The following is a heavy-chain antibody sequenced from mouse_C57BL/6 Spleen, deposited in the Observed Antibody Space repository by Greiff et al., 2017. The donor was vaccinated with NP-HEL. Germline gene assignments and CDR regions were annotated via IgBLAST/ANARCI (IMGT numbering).Heavy chain of an antibody. J-gene: IGHJ4*01. D-gene: IGHD4-1*02. Sequence: VKLMESGAELVRPGASVTLSCKASGYTFTDYEMHWVKQTPVHGLEWIGAIDPETGGTAYNQKFKGKAILTADKSSSTAYMELRSLTSEDSAVYYCTLNWDAMDYWGQGTSVTVSS. CDR2: IDPETGGT. CDR3: TLNWDAMDY. V-gene: IGHV1-15*01. CDR1: GYTFTDYE.